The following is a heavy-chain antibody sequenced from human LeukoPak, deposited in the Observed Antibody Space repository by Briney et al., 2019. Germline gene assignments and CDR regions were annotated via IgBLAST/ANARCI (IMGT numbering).Heavy chain of an antibody. CDR3: AKDFRIGYSAHFDY. V-gene: IGHV3-9*01. CDR2: ISWNSGSI. J-gene: IGHJ4*02. CDR1: GFTFDDYA. Sequence: PGGSLRLSCAASGFTFDDYAMHWVRQAPGKGLEWVSGISWNSGSIGYADSVKGRFTISRDNAKNSQYLQMDSLRGEDTAVYYCAKDFRIGYSAHFDYWGQGALVTVSS. D-gene: IGHD2-21*01.